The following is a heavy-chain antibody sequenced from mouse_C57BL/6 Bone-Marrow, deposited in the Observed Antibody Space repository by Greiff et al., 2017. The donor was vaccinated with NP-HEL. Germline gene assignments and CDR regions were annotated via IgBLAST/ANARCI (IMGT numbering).Heavy chain of an antibody. J-gene: IGHJ2*01. V-gene: IGHV1-9*01. Sequence: QVLLQQSGAELMKPGASVKLSCKATGYTFTGYWIEWVKQRPGHGLEWIGEILPGSGSTNSNEKFKGKATFTADTSSNTAYMQLSSLTTEDSAIYDCARWADWGQGTTLTVSS. CDR1: GYTFTGYW. CDR3: ARWAD. CDR2: ILPGSGST.